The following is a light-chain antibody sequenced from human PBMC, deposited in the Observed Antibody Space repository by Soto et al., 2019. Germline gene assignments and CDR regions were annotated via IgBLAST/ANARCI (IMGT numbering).Light chain of an antibody. CDR3: QQYSSLPHT. CDR1: QSVTNRY. Sequence: ESGLTQSPGTLSVSPGERATLSCRASQSVTNRYFAWYQQRHGQSPRLLTYGISNRATGLPDRFSGSGSGTDFTLTISILEPEDFVVYYCQQYSSLPHTVGQGNKLEVK. J-gene: IGKJ2*01. CDR2: GIS. V-gene: IGKV3-20*01.